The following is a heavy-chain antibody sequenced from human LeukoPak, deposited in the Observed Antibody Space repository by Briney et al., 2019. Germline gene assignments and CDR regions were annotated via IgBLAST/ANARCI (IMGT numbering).Heavy chain of an antibody. D-gene: IGHD6-19*01. Sequence: GASVKVSCKASGGTFSSYAISWVRQAPGQGLEWMGGIIPIFGTANYAQKFQGRVTITTDESTSTAYMELSSLRSEDTAVYYCAREPLEYSSGLYYFDYWGQGTLVTVSS. CDR3: AREPLEYSSGLYYFDY. CDR1: GGTFSSYA. J-gene: IGHJ4*02. CDR2: IIPIFGTA. V-gene: IGHV1-69*05.